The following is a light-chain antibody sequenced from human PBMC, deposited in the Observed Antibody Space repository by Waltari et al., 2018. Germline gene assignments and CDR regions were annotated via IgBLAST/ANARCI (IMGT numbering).Light chain of an antibody. Sequence: QSALTQPASVSGSPGPSITISCTGTSSAVGGYNYVSWYQQPPGKAPKLMIYEVSNRPSGVSNRFSGSKSGNTASLTISGLQAEDEADYYCSSYTSSSTPYVFGTGTKVTVL. CDR3: SSYTSSSTPYV. V-gene: IGLV2-14*01. CDR2: EVS. J-gene: IGLJ1*01. CDR1: SSAVGGYNY.